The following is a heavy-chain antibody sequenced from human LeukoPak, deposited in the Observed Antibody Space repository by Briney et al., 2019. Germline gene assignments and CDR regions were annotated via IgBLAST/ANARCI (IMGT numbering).Heavy chain of an antibody. CDR1: GYRFTTYW. Sequence: GASLKISCKGSGYRFTTYWIAWVRQMPGKGLEWMGIIYPGDSDTRYSPSFQGQVTISADKSISTAYLQWSSLKPSDTAMYYCARQLPFYCSSTSCRGDDYWGQGTLVTVSS. D-gene: IGHD2-2*01. J-gene: IGHJ4*02. CDR3: ARQLPFYCSSTSCRGDDY. CDR2: IYPGDSDT. V-gene: IGHV5-51*01.